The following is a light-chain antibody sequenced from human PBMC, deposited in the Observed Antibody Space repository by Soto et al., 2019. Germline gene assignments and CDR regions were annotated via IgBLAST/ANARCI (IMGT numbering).Light chain of an antibody. CDR3: QQYNNWPQT. CDR1: QSITIN. J-gene: IGKJ1*01. CDR2: SAS. V-gene: IGKV3-15*01. Sequence: EIVMTQSPATLSVSPGERATLSCRASQSITINLAWYQQKPGQAPRLLIYSASTRATGIPARFSGSGSGTEFTLTISSLQSEDFAVYYCQQYNNWPQTFGQGTKVDIK.